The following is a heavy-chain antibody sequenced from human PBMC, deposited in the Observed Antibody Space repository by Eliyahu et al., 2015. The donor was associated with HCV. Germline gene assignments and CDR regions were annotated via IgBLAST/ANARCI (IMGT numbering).Heavy chain of an antibody. CDR2: ISAYNGNT. D-gene: IGHD3-10*01. J-gene: IGHJ4*02. CDR3: ARERVDQLWFGATYYFDY. V-gene: IGHV1-18*01. CDR1: GYTFTSYG. Sequence: QVQLVQSGAEVKKPGASVKVSCKASGYTFTSYGISWVRQAPGQGLEWMGWISAYNGNTNYAQKLQGRVTMTTDTSTSTAYMELRSLRSDDTAVYYCARERVDQLWFGATYYFDYWGQGTLVTVSS.